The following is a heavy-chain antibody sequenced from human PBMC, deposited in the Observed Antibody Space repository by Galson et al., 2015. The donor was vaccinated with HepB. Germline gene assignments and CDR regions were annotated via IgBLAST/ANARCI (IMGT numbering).Heavy chain of an antibody. J-gene: IGHJ6*03. D-gene: IGHD1-26*01. Sequence: SLRLSCAASGFTFSGSAMHWVRQASGKGLEWVGRIRSKANSYATAYAASVKGRFTISRDDSKNTAYLQMNSLKTEDTAVYYCTRQRIDDSGSYYYYYYYMDVWGKGTTVTVSS. V-gene: IGHV3-73*01. CDR3: TRQRIDDSGSYYYYYYYMDV. CDR2: IRSKANSYAT. CDR1: GFTFSGSA.